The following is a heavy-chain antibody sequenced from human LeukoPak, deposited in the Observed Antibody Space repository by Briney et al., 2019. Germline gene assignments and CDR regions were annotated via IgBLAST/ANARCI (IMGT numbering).Heavy chain of an antibody. CDR1: GFTFSKYA. D-gene: IGHD5-18*01. Sequence: GGSLRLSCAASGFTFSKYAMHWVRQAPGKGLEWVTIISYDENNKYYADSVKGRFTISRDNSKNTLYLQMNSLRAEDTAVYYCAKDRAWIQLWLFDPWGRGTLVTVSS. J-gene: IGHJ5*02. V-gene: IGHV3-30*04. CDR3: AKDRAWIQLWLFDP. CDR2: ISYDENNK.